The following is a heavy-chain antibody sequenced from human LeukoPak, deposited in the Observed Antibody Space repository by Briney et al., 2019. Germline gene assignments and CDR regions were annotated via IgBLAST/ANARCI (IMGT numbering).Heavy chain of an antibody. Sequence: GGSLRLSCAASGFTFSSYAMSWVRQAPGKGLEWVSAISGSGGSTYYADSVKGRFTISRDNSKNTLYLQMNSLRAEDTAVYYCATLSGGVLWFGELNDGMDVWGQGTTVTVSS. D-gene: IGHD3-10*01. CDR2: ISGSGGST. CDR3: ATLSGGVLWFGELNDGMDV. V-gene: IGHV3-23*01. CDR1: GFTFSSYA. J-gene: IGHJ6*02.